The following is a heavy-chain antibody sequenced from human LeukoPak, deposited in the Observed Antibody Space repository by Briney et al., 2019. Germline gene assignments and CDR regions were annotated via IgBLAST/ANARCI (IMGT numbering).Heavy chain of an antibody. Sequence: ASVKVSCKASGYTFTNYYMHWVRQAPGQGLEWMGIINPSGRITSYTQKFQGRVTMTRDMSISTAYLQWSSLKASDTAMYYCARHHYDILTGPYYYFDYWGQGTLVTVSS. J-gene: IGHJ4*02. CDR2: INPSGRIT. D-gene: IGHD3-9*01. CDR3: ARHHYDILTGPYYYFDY. V-gene: IGHV1-46*01. CDR1: GYTFTNYY.